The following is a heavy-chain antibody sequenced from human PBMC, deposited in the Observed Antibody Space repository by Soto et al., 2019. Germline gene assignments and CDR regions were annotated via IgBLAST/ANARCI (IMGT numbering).Heavy chain of an antibody. J-gene: IGHJ6*02. CDR2: IYSGGST. CDR1: GFTVSSNY. CDR3: ARDRVAAAGPWFYYGMDV. Sequence: EVQLVESGGGLIQPGGSLRLSCAASGFTVSSNYMSWVRQAPGKGLEWVSVIYSGGSTYYADSVKGRFTISRDNSKNTLYLQMNSLRAEDTAVYYCARDRVAAAGPWFYYGMDVWGQGTTVTVSS. V-gene: IGHV3-53*01. D-gene: IGHD6-13*01.